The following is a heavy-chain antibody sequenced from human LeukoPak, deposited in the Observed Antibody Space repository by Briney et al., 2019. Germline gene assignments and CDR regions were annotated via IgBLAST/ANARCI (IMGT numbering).Heavy chain of an antibody. Sequence: KKSGPTLVNPTQTLTLTCTFSGFSLRTSGGGVGWIRQPPGKALEWLALIYWNDDKRYRPYLKSRLTITKDTSKNQVVLTMTNMDPVDTATYHCARQAGPFDYWGQGTLVTVSS. CDR2: IYWNDDK. J-gene: IGHJ4*02. CDR3: ARQAGPFDY. V-gene: IGHV2-5*01. D-gene: IGHD6-19*01. CDR1: GFSLRTSGGG.